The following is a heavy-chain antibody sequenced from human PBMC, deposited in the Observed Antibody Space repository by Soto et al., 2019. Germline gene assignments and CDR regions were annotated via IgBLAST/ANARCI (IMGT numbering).Heavy chain of an antibody. CDR1: GGTLSSYT. V-gene: IGHV1-69*02. CDR3: ASSISYGPNDAFDI. CDR2: IIPILGIA. Sequence: SVTVSCTASGGTLSSYTISWVRQAPGQGLEWMGRIIPILGIANYAQKFQGRVTITADKSTSTAYMELSSLRSEDTAVYYCASSISYGPNDAFDIWGQGTMVTVSS. D-gene: IGHD3-3*02. J-gene: IGHJ3*02.